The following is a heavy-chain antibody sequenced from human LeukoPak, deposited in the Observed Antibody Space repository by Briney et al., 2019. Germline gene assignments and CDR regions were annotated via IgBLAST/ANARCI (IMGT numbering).Heavy chain of an antibody. J-gene: IGHJ4*02. CDR2: ISGSGGST. V-gene: IGHV3-23*01. CDR1: GFTFSSYA. CDR3: AKKDDILTGYFDY. D-gene: IGHD3-9*01. Sequence: GGSLRLSCAVSGFTFSSYAMSWVRQAPGKGLEWVSAISGSGGSTYYADSVKGRFTISRDNSKNTLYLQMNSLRAEDTAVYYCAKKDDILTGYFDYWGQGTLVTVSS.